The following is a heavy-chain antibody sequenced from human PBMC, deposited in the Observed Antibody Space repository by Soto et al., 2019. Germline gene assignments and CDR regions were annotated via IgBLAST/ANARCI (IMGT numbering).Heavy chain of an antibody. Sequence: RLSCSASGFTFSSYAMHWVRQAPGKGLEWVAVISYDGSNKYYADSVKGRFTISRDNSKNTLYLQMNSLRAEDTAVYYCARDSRPGGYDYVWGSYPIDYWGQGTLVTVSS. V-gene: IGHV3-30-3*01. CDR3: ARDSRPGGYDYVWGSYPIDY. J-gene: IGHJ4*02. CDR1: GFTFSSYA. D-gene: IGHD3-16*02. CDR2: ISYDGSNK.